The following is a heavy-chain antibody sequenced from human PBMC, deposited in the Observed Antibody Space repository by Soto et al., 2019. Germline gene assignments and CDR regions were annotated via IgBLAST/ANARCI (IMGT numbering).Heavy chain of an antibody. CDR1: GYTFTSYG. CDR2: ISAYNGNT. J-gene: IGHJ6*02. Sequence: ASVKVSCKASGYTFTSYGISWVRQAPGQGLEWMGWISAYNGNTNYAQKLQGRVTMTTDTSTSTAYIELRSLRSDDTAVYYCATDIGTQGHSDYYSYGMDAWGQGTPVTVA. CDR3: ATDIGTQGHSDYYSYGMDA. D-gene: IGHD3-10*01. V-gene: IGHV1-18*04.